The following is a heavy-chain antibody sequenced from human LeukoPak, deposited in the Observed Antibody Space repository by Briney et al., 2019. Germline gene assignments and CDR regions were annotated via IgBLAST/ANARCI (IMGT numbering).Heavy chain of an antibody. Sequence: GGSLRLSCEGSGFTFSNYWMGWVRQAPGKGLQWVANIKTDGSEKYYVDSVKGRFTISRDNAKNSLYLQMNSLRAEDTALYHCAYGDAFDIWGQGTMVTVSS. V-gene: IGHV3-7*03. J-gene: IGHJ3*02. CDR2: IKTDGSEK. D-gene: IGHD4-17*01. CDR3: AYGDAFDI. CDR1: GFTFSNYW.